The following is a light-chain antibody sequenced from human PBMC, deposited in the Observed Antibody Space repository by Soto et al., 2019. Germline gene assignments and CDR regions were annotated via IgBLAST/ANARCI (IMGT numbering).Light chain of an antibody. CDR1: SSDVGGYNY. Sequence: SVLTQPPSPSGSPGQSVTLSCPGNSSDVGGYNYVSWYQQHPGKAPKLMIYEVSKRPSGVPDRFSGSKSGNTASLTVSGLQAEDEADYYCSSYAGSNNVFGTGTKVTVL. CDR3: SSYAGSNNV. V-gene: IGLV2-8*01. CDR2: EVS. J-gene: IGLJ1*01.